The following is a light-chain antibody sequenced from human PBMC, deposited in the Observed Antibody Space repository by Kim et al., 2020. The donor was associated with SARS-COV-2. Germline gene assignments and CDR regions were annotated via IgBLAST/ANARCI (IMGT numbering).Light chain of an antibody. V-gene: IGKV1-9*01. CDR3: QQLNSFPRT. Sequence: DIQLTQSPSFLSTSIGDRVTITCRASQGIRNYLAWYQQRPGQAPKLLIYAASTLQSWVPSRFSCSGSGTEFTLTISSLQPEDFATYYCQQLNSFPRTFGQGTKVDIK. J-gene: IGKJ1*01. CDR1: QGIRNY. CDR2: AAS.